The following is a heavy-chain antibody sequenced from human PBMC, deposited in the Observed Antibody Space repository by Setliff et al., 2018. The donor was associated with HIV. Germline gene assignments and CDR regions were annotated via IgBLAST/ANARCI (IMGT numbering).Heavy chain of an antibody. V-gene: IGHV3-21*01. J-gene: IGHJ6*02. Sequence: PGGSLRLSCAASGFTFSKYWMSWVRQAPGRGLEWVSSISIGSGGAIDYADSVQGRFTISRDNSKNSLYLQMNSLRVEDTAVYYCARDYLYYNLYNGSPVYGMDAWGQGTTVTVSS. D-gene: IGHD3-3*01. CDR2: ISIGSGGAI. CDR1: GFTFSKYW. CDR3: ARDYLYYNLYNGSPVYGMDA.